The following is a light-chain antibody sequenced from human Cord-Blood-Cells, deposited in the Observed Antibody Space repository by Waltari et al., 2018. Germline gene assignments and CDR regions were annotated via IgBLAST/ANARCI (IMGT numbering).Light chain of an antibody. CDR2: AAS. CDR1: QSISSY. J-gene: IGKJ1*01. Sequence: DIKMTQSPSSLTASVVDRVTITCRASQSISSYLNWYQKKPGKAPKLLIYAASSLQSGVPSRFSGSGSGTDFTLTISSLQPEDFATYYCQQSYSTPWTFGQGTKVEIK. CDR3: QQSYSTPWT. V-gene: IGKV1-39*01.